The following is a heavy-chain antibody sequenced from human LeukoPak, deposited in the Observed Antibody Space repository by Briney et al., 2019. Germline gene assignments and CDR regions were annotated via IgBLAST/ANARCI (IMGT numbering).Heavy chain of an antibody. CDR1: GYTFTSYD. CDR2: MSPKSGNT. Sequence: GALRKVSCKAAGYTFTSYDINWVRQATGQGLEWMGWMSPKSGNTGDAQKFQGRVTMTRNTSVSTAYMELSSLRSEDTAVYYCAREESGWYGNNWFDPWGQGTLVTVSS. D-gene: IGHD6-19*01. V-gene: IGHV1-8*01. J-gene: IGHJ5*02. CDR3: AREESGWYGNNWFDP.